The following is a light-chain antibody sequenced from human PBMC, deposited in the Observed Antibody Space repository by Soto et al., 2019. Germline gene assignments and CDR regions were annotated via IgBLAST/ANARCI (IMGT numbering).Light chain of an antibody. V-gene: IGKV1-9*01. CDR1: QDIMNY. CDR2: TAS. CDR3: QQRRNYPIT. J-gene: IGKJ5*01. Sequence: DIQLTQSPSFLSASVGDRVTITCRASQDIMNYLAWYQQKPGKAPDLLIHTASTLHSGVPPRFSGSGSGTEFSLTISSLQPEDFATYYCQQRRNYPITFGQGTRLEFK.